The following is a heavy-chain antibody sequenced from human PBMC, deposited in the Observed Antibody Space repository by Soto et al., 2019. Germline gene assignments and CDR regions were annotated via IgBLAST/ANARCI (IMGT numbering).Heavy chain of an antibody. CDR1: GFTFSGHA. V-gene: IGHV3-33*01. CDR2: IWYDGSNK. CDR3: ARDGQSLAPYALDV. D-gene: IGHD6-19*01. J-gene: IGHJ6*02. Sequence: QVQVVESGGGVVQPGRSLRLSCTASGFTFSGHAMHWVRQPPGKGLEWVAQIWYDGSNKYYADSVKGRFTISRDNSKNTSYVQMDSLRVEDTAVYYCARDGQSLAPYALDVWGQGTSVTVSS.